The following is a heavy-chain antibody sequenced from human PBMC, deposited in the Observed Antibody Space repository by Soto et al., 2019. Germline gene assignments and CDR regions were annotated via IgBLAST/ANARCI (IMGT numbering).Heavy chain of an antibody. CDR2: INWNSGSI. V-gene: IGHV3-9*01. CDR1: GFTFDDYA. Sequence: GESLRLSCAASGFTFDDYAMHWVRQAPGKGLEWVSGINWNSGSIGYADSVTGLFTISRDNVKNSLYLQMNSLSAEATALSYCAIAIRVVSAGYSFDIWGQGTMVTVSS. D-gene: IGHD2-15*01. CDR3: AIAIRVVSAGYSFDI. J-gene: IGHJ3*02.